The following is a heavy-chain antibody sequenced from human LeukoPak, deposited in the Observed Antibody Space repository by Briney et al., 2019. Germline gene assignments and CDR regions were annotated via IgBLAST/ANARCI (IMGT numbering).Heavy chain of an antibody. Sequence: ASVKVSCKVSGYTLTELSMHWVRQAPGKGLEWMGGFDPEDGETIYAQKFQGRVTMTEDTSTDTAYMELSSLRSEDTAVYYCETGVYYNSRVYPPLYYFDTGAKEPWS. CDR2: FDPEDGET. D-gene: IGHD2/OR15-2a*01. CDR1: GYTLTELS. J-gene: IGHJ4*01. V-gene: IGHV1-24*01. CDR3: ETGVYYNSRVYPPLYYFDT.